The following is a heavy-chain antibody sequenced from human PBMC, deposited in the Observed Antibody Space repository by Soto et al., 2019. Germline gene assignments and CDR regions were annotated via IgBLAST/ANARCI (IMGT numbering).Heavy chain of an antibody. CDR2: INWNGGST. D-gene: IGHD3-3*01. CDR3: ARIDGSSWSGYSAFDI. CDR1: GFTFDDYC. J-gene: IGHJ3*02. Sequence: GGSLRLSCAAPGFTFDDYCMSWGRQSPGEGLEWVSGINWNGGSTGYADSVKGRFTISRDNAKNSLYLQMNSLRAEDTALYHCARIDGSSWSGYSAFDIWGQGTMVTVSS. V-gene: IGHV3-20*01.